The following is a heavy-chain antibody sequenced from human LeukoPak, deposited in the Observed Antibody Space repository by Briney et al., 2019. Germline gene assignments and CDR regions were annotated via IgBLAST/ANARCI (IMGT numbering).Heavy chain of an antibody. CDR1: GGSFSGYY. D-gene: IGHD2-15*01. CDR2: INHSGST. CDR3: ARGRGCSGGSCQGWFDP. V-gene: IGHV4-34*01. Sequence: PSETLSLTSAVYGGSFSGYYWSWIRQPPGKGLEWIGEINHSGSTNYNPSLKSRVTISVDTSKNQFSLKLSSVTAADTAVYYCARGRGCSGGSCQGWFDPWGQGTLVTVSS. J-gene: IGHJ5*02.